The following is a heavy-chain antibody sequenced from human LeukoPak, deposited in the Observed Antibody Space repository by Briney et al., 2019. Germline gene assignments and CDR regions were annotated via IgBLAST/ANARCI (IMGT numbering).Heavy chain of an antibody. CDR2: INRSGST. J-gene: IGHJ4*02. CDR1: GGSISSYY. D-gene: IGHD3-3*01. V-gene: IGHV4-34*01. Sequence: SETLSLTCTVSGGSISSYYWSGIRQPPGKGLEWIGGINRSGSTNYNPSLKSRVTISVDTSKNQFSLKLSSVTAADTAVYYCARHSTFFGVVIIKGRVRGPFDYWGQGTLVTVSS. CDR3: ARHSTFFGVVIIKGRVRGPFDY.